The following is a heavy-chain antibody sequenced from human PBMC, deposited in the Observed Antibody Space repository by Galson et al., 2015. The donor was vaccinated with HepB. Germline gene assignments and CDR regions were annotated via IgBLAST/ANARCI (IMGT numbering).Heavy chain of an antibody. CDR1: GFNFDDYA. J-gene: IGHJ3*02. V-gene: IGHV3-74*01. CDR3: AGHSHKDI. CDR2: INSGGSST. Sequence: SLRLSCAASGFNFDDYAMHWVRHVPGKGLVWVSRINSGGSSTTYADSVKGRFTISRDNSKNTLYLQLNSLRAEDTAMYYCAGHSHKDIWGQGTMVTVSS. D-gene: IGHD2-21*01.